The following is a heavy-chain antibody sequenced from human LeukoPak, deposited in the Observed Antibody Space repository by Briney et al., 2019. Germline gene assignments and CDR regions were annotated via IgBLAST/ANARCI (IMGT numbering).Heavy chain of an antibody. V-gene: IGHV3-33*01. J-gene: IGHJ4*02. CDR1: GFTFSSYG. CDR2: IWYDGSNK. D-gene: IGHD3-10*01. CDR3: ARVYGSGSYYPDY. Sequence: GGSLRLSCAASGFTFSSYGMHWVRQAPGKGLEWVAVIWYDGSNKYYADSVKGRFTISRDNSKNTLYLQMNSLRAEDTAVYYCARVYGSGSYYPDYWGQGTMVTVSS.